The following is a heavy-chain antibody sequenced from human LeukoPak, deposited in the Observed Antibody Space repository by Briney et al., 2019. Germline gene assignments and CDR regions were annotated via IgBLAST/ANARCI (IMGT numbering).Heavy chain of an antibody. D-gene: IGHD2-8*01. CDR3: AKDREHIVLMVHAGYFDY. J-gene: IGHJ4*02. CDR2: INQDESEK. Sequence: GGSLRLSCAASGFTFSDYWMSWVRQAPGKGLEWVADINQDESEKNHVDSVRGRFTISRDNAENSLYLQMNSLRAEDTAVYYCAKDREHIVLMVHAGYFDYWGQGTLVTVSS. CDR1: GFTFSDYW. V-gene: IGHV3-7*03.